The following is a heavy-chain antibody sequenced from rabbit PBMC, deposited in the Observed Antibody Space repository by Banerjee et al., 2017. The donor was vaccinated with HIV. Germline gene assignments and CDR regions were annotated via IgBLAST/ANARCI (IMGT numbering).Heavy chain of an antibody. CDR3: ASDTTKYYWNL. Sequence: EESGGDLVQPEGSLTLTCKASGLDFSSSYWICWVRQAPGKGLEWIGCIYAGSSGTTYYASWAKGRFTISKTSSTTVTLQMTSLTAADTATYFCASDTTKYYWNLWGQGTLVTVS. CDR1: GLDFSSSYW. CDR2: IYAGSSGTT. J-gene: IGHJ4*01. V-gene: IGHV1S45*01. D-gene: IGHD7-1*01.